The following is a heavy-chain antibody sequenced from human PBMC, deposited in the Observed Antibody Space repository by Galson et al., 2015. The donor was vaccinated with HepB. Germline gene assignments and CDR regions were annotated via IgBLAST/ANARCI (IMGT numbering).Heavy chain of an antibody. D-gene: IGHD6-13*01. CDR1: GFTFSSYA. Sequence: SLRLSCAASGFTFSSYAMSWVRQAPGKGLEWVSAISGSGGSTYYADSVKGRFTISRDNSKNTLCLQMNSLRAEDTAVYYCAKDSKSSSWEPPDWFDPWGQGTLVTVSS. CDR2: ISGSGGST. J-gene: IGHJ5*02. CDR3: AKDSKSSSWEPPDWFDP. V-gene: IGHV3-23*01.